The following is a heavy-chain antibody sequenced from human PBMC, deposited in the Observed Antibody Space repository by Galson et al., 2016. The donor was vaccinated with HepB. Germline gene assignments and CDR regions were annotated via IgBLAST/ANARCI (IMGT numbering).Heavy chain of an antibody. CDR3: ATEVQYRFAS. D-gene: IGHD1-1*01. CDR1: GYKFTNNG. Sequence: SVKVSCKASGYKFTNNGISWVRQAPGQGLEWLGWISAKSGDADFATKFQGRVTLTRDTPTSTVYMQLTSLKSDDTAMYYCATEVQYRFASWGQGTLVAVSS. V-gene: IGHV1-18*01. J-gene: IGHJ5*01. CDR2: ISAKSGDA.